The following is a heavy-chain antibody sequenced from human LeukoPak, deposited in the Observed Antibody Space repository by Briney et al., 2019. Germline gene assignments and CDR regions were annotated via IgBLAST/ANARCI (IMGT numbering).Heavy chain of an antibody. CDR3: ARQSMVRGIDEYVLH. CDR1: GYSFTTYW. Sequence: GESLKISFRASGYSFTTYWIGWVRQMPGKGLEWMGIIYPGNSDTRYRPSFQGQVTISADKSISTAYLQWNSLKASDTAMYYCARQSMVRGIDEYVLHWGQGTLVTVSS. J-gene: IGHJ1*01. V-gene: IGHV5-51*01. D-gene: IGHD3-10*01. CDR2: IYPGNSDT.